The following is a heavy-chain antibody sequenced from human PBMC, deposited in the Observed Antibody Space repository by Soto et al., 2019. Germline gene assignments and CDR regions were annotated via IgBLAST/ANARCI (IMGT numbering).Heavy chain of an antibody. D-gene: IGHD1-20*01. J-gene: IGHJ3*02. V-gene: IGHV3-7*01. Sequence: EVQLVESGGGLVQPGGSLRLSCAASGFTLSVYWMNWVRQAPGKGLEWVANIKQDGSERNYVDSVKGRFTISRDNAKNSLYLQMNSLGADDTAVYYCLITTSDFGMCGQGTLVTVSS. CDR3: LITTSDFGM. CDR2: IKQDGSER. CDR1: GFTLSVYW.